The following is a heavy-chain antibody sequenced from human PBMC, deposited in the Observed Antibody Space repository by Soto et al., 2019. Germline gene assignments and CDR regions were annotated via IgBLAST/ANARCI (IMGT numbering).Heavy chain of an antibody. CDR3: AASIFYYGMDV. CDR1: GYTFTNYW. V-gene: IGHV5-51*01. J-gene: IGHJ6*02. Sequence: PXESLTISLKDSGYTFTNYWIGWVGQMLGKGLEWMGIIYPGDSDTKYNPSFQGQVTISADKSITTTYLRWTSLKASDTAIYYCAASIFYYGMDVWGQGTTVTVSS. CDR2: IYPGDSDT.